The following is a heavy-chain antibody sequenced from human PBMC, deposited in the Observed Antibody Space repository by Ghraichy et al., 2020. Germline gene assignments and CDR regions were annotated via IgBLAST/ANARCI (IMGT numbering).Heavy chain of an antibody. CDR2: IYYRGNT. CDR1: GGSISSSSYF. Sequence: SETLSLTCTVSGGSISSSSYFWGWIRQPPGKGLEWIGSIYYRGNTYYNPPLKSRVTISVDMSKNQFSLTLSSVTAADTAVYYCARISPSFGGVTRARVFTEFDYWGQGTTVTVSS. J-gene: IGHJ4*03. V-gene: IGHV4-39*01. D-gene: IGHD3-16*01. CDR3: ARISPSFGGVTRARVFTEFDY.